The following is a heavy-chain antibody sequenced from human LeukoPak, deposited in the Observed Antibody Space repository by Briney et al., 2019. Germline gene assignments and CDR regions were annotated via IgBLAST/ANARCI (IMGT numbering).Heavy chain of an antibody. CDR3: ASGDYDILTGYYR. J-gene: IGHJ4*02. D-gene: IGHD3-9*01. V-gene: IGHV4-39*01. Sequence: PSETLSLTCTVSGGSISSSSYYWGWIRQPPGKGLEWIGSIYYSGSTYYNPSLKSRVTISVDTSKNQFSLKLGSVTAADTAVYYCASGDYDILTGYYRWGQGTLVTASS. CDR2: IYYSGST. CDR1: GGSISSSSYY.